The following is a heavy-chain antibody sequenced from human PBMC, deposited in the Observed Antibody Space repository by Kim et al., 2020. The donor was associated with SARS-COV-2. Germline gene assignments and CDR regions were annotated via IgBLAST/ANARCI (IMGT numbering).Heavy chain of an antibody. D-gene: IGHD6-13*01. CDR3: AKDPVSASYGTSWGYYYYYGLDV. J-gene: IGHJ6*02. CDR1: GFTFSNYA. CDR2: ISGSGGRI. V-gene: IGHV3-23*01. Sequence: GGSLRLSCAASGFTFSNYALSWVRQAPGKGLEWVSTISGSGGRIYSADSVKGRFTISRDNSRETLDLQMNNLRVDDTAVYYCAKDPVSASYGTSWGYYYYYGLDVRGQGTTVTVPS.